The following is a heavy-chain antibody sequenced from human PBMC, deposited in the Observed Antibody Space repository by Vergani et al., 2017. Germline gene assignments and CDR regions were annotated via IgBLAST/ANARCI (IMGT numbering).Heavy chain of an antibody. D-gene: IGHD5-12*01. Sequence: QVTLKESGPVLVKPTETLTLTCTVSGFSLSNARMGVSWIRQPPGKALEWLAHIFSNDEKSYSTSLKGRLTISKDTSKSQVVLTMTNMDPVDTATYYCARIRGYDSCDYYGMDVWGQGTTVTVSS. CDR1: GFSLSNARMG. J-gene: IGHJ6*02. CDR3: ARIRGYDSCDYYGMDV. CDR2: IFSNDEK. V-gene: IGHV2-26*01.